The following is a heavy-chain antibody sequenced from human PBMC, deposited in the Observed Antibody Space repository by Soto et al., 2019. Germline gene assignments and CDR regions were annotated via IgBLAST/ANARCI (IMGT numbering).Heavy chain of an antibody. V-gene: IGHV3-23*01. CDR1: GFTFSSYA. J-gene: IGHJ6*02. CDR3: VKDGGDYAPFYFYGLDV. CDR2: ISDSGGST. D-gene: IGHD4-17*01. Sequence: EEQLLESGGGLVQPGGSLRLSCAASGFTFSSYAMTWVRQAPGKGLEWVSTISDSGGSTYYADSVKGRFTISRDNSKNTLYLHMNSLRAEDMAVYYCVKDGGDYAPFYFYGLDVWGQGTTVTVSS.